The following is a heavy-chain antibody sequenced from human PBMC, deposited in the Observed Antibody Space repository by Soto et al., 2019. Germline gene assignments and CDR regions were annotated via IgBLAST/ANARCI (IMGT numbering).Heavy chain of an antibody. Sequence: EVQLVESGGGLVKPGGSLRLSCAASGFTFSSYSMNWVRQAPGKGLEWVSSISSSSSYIYYADSVKGRFTISRDNAKNSLYLQMNSLRAEDTAVYYCARGRVRDDAFDIWGQRTMVTVSS. CDR3: ARGRVRDDAFDI. CDR1: GFTFSSYS. CDR2: ISSSSSYI. V-gene: IGHV3-21*01. D-gene: IGHD3-10*01. J-gene: IGHJ3*02.